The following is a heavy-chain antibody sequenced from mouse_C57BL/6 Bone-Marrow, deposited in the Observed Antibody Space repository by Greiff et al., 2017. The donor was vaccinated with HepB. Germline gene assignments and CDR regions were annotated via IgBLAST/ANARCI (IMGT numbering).Heavy chain of an antibody. CDR1: GYTFTSYW. J-gene: IGHJ2*01. CDR3: ARIRGYFDY. CDR2: IDPSDSYT. D-gene: IGHD3-2*02. V-gene: IGHV1-69*01. Sequence: QVQLQQPGAELVMPGASVKLSCKASGYTFTSYWMHWVKQRPGQGLEWIGEIDPSDSYTNYNQKFKGKSTLTVDKSSSTDYMQLSSLTSEDSAVYYCARIRGYFDYWGQGTTLTVSS.